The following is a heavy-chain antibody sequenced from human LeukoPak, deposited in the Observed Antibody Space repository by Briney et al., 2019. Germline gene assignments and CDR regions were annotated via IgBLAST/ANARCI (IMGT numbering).Heavy chain of an antibody. V-gene: IGHV3-30*04. CDR3: ARSNLGQLDY. CDR1: GFTFSSYA. J-gene: IGHJ4*02. D-gene: IGHD1-14*01. CDR2: ISYDGSNK. Sequence: PGGSLRLSCAASGFTFSSYAMSWVRQAPGKGLEWVAVISYDGSNKYYADSVKGRFTISRDNSKNTLYLQMNSLRAEDTAVYYCARSNLGQLDYWGQGTLVTVSS.